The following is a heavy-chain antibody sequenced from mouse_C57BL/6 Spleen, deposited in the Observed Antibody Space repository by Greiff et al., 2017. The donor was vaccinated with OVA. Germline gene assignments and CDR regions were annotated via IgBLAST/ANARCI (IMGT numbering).Heavy chain of an antibody. Sequence: QVQLQQPGAELVKPGASVKLSCKASGYTFTSYWMHWVKQRPGQGLEWIGMIHPNSGSTNYNEKFKSKATLTVDKSSSTAYMQLSSLTSEDSAVYYCARRHDHDRTWFAYWGQGTLVTVSA. V-gene: IGHV1-64*01. CDR1: GYTFTSYW. J-gene: IGHJ3*01. D-gene: IGHD2-4*01. CDR2: IHPNSGST. CDR3: ARRHDHDRTWFAY.